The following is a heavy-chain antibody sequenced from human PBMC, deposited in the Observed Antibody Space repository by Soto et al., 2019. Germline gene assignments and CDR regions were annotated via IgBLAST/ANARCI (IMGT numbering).Heavy chain of an antibody. V-gene: IGHV4-34*01. CDR2: INHSGST. D-gene: IGHD6-13*01. CDR3: VRNLLAAAGTGGWFDP. J-gene: IGHJ5*02. CDR1: GGSFSGYY. Sequence: QVQLQQWGAGLLKPSETLSLTCAVYGGSFSGYYWSWIRQPPGKGLEWIGEINHSGSTNYNPSLKSRVTISVDTSKNQFSLKLSSVTAADTAVYYCVRNLLAAAGTGGWFDPWGQGTLVTVSS.